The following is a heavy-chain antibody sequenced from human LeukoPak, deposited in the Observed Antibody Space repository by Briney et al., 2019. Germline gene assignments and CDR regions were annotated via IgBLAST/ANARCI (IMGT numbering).Heavy chain of an antibody. V-gene: IGHV3-48*01. CDR2: ISSSSSTI. D-gene: IGHD2-2*02. CDR3: ARDRSQYQLLYVYYYMDV. J-gene: IGHJ6*03. CDR1: GFTFSSYS. Sequence: GGSLRLSCAASGFTFSSYSMNWVRQAPGKGLEWASYISSSSSTIYYADSVKGRFTISRDNAKNSLYLQMNSLRAEDTAVYYCARDRSQYQLLYVYYYMDVWGKGTTVTVSS.